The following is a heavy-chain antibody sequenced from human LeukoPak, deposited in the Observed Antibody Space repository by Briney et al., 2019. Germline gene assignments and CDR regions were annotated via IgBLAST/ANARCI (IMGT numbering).Heavy chain of an antibody. CDR2: IIPIFGTA. V-gene: IGHV1-69*05. CDR1: GGTFSSYA. J-gene: IGHJ1*01. D-gene: IGHD4-17*01. CDR3: ARGVYGDYLEYFQH. Sequence: SVKVSCKASGGTFSSYAISWVRQAPGQGLEWMGGIIPIFGTANYAQKFQSRVTITTDESTSTAYMELSSLRSEDTAVYYCARGVYGDYLEYFQHWGQGTLVTVSS.